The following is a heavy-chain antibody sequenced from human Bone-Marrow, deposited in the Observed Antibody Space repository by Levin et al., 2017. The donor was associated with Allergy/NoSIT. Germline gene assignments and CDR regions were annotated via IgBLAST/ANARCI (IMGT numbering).Heavy chain of an antibody. D-gene: IGHD6-19*01. Sequence: ASVKVSCAASGFTFSRYAMSWVRQAPGRGLEWVASVNNGGNAYYGGSVKGRFTVSRDNSKNTLDLQMNSLRDDDTAIYYCAKDHPSSGWPAFDYWGQGVTVSVSS. CDR3: AKDHPSSGWPAFDY. CDR2: VNNGGNA. CDR1: GFTFSRYA. J-gene: IGHJ4*02. V-gene: IGHV3-23*01.